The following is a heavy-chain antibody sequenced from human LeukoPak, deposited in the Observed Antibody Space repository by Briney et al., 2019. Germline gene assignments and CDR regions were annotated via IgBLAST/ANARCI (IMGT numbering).Heavy chain of an antibody. CDR3: AKDRQLPKEPIDY. J-gene: IGHJ4*02. V-gene: IGHV3-30*18. Sequence: GTSLRLSCAASGFTFTDYGIHWVRQAPGKGLEWVAVISYDGRNRYYADSVQGRFTISRDTSKNTVYLQMNSLRAEDTALYYCAKDRQLPKEPIDYWGQGTLVTVSS. CDR2: ISYDGRNR. CDR1: GFTFTDYG. D-gene: IGHD1-14*01.